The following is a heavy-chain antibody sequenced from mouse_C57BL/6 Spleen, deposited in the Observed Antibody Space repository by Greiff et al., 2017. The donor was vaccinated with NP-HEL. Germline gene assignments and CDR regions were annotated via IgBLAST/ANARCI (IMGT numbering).Heavy chain of an antibody. CDR2: INPSSGYT. CDR1: GYTFTNYT. D-gene: IGHD2-1*01. Sequence: QVQLQQSGADLARPGASVKLSCKASGYTFTNYTMHWVKQRPGQGLEWIVYINPSSGYTKYIQTFKDRSTLTGDKSSSTAYMQLSSLTSEASAIYYCARATTGLYYSDYWGQGTTLTVSS. CDR3: ARATTGLYYSDY. V-gene: IGHV1-4*01. J-gene: IGHJ2*01.